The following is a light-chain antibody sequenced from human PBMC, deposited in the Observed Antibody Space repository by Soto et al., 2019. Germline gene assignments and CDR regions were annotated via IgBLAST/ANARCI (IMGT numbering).Light chain of an antibody. CDR3: QKFNTAPLT. J-gene: IGKJ5*01. Sequence: DIQMTQSPSSLSASVGDRVTITCRASQDISVYLAWYQQKPGKVPKLLIYSASTLQSGVPSRFSGSGSGTDFTLTISSLQPEDVATYYCQKFNTAPLTFDQGTRLETK. V-gene: IGKV1-27*01. CDR1: QDISVY. CDR2: SAS.